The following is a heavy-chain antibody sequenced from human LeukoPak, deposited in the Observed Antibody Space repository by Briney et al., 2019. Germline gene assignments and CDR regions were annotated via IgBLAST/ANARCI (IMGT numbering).Heavy chain of an antibody. CDR1: GYTFTSYG. D-gene: IGHD2-2*01. CDR3: ARANKIPDRRYCSSTSCYAFDY. V-gene: IGHV1-18*01. J-gene: IGHJ4*02. Sequence: GASVKVSCKASGYTFTSYGISWVRQAPGQGLEWMGRISAYNGNTYYAQKLQGRVTMTTDTSTSTAYMELSSLRSEDTAVYYCARANKIPDRRYCSSTSCYAFDYWGQGTLVTVSS. CDR2: ISAYNGNT.